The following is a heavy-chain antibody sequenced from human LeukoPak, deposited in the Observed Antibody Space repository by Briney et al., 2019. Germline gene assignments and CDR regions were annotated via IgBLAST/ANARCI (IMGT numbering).Heavy chain of an antibody. CDR3: ARRYCSGVTCSNWFDP. J-gene: IGHJ5*02. Sequence: SETLSLTCTVSGGSISSSSYFWAWIRQPPGKGLEWIGSIYESGSTFCNPSLKSRGTISVDSSKNQFSLNLSSVTAADTAMYYCARRYCSGVTCSNWFDPWGQGTLVTVSS. CDR2: IYESGST. V-gene: IGHV4-39*01. D-gene: IGHD2-15*01. CDR1: GGSISSSSYF.